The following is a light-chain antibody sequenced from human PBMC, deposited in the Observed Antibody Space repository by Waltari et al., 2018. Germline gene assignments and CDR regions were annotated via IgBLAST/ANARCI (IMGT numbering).Light chain of an antibody. Sequence: QSVLTQPPSAAGTPGQRVTIPCSGSSSSIGSNYVYWYQQPPGTAPKLLIYTNKQRPSGVPDRFSDSKSGTSASLVISGLRSEDEADYYCAAWDDSLSGMVFGGGTKLTVL. J-gene: IGLJ2*01. V-gene: IGLV1-47*02. CDR3: AAWDDSLSGMV. CDR1: SSSIGSNY. CDR2: TNK.